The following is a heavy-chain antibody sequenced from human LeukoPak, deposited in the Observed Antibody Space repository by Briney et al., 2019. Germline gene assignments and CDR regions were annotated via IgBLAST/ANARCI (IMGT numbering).Heavy chain of an antibody. CDR1: GGSFSGYY. D-gene: IGHD6-19*01. V-gene: IGHV4-34*01. J-gene: IGHJ4*02. CDR2: INHSGST. Sequence: PSETLSLTCAVYGGSFSGYYWTWIRQPPGKGLEWIGEINHSGSTNYNPSLKSRVTISVDTSKNQFSLRLSSVTAADTAVYFCVRRSSGGKSFDYWGQGTLVTVSS. CDR3: VRRSSGGKSFDY.